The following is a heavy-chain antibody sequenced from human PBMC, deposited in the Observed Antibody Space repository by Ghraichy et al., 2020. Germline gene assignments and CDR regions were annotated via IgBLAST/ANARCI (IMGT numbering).Heavy chain of an antibody. CDR3: ARTPGGSGSYYSLDY. D-gene: IGHD3-10*01. V-gene: IGHV3-23*01. Sequence: GGSLRLSCAASGFTFSSYAMSWVRQAPGKGLEWVSAISGRGGSTYYADSVKGRFTISRDNSKNTLYLQMNSLRAEDTAVYYCARTPGGSGSYYSLDYWGQGTLVTISS. CDR2: ISGRGGST. J-gene: IGHJ4*02. CDR1: GFTFSSYA.